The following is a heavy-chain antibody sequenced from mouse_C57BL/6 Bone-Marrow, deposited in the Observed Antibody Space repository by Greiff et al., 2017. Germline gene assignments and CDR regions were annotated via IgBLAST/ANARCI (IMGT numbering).Heavy chain of an antibody. J-gene: IGHJ4*01. CDR1: GYTFTSYW. D-gene: IGHD2-5*01. V-gene: IGHV1-72*01. CDR2: IDPNSGGT. Sequence: QVQLQPGAELVKPGASVKLSCKASGYTFTSYWMHWVKQRPGRGLEWIGRIDPNSGGTKYNEKFKSKATLTVDKPSSTAYMQLSSLTSEDSAVYYCARRDAYYSNYWAMDYWGQGTSVTVSS. CDR3: ARRDAYYSNYWAMDY.